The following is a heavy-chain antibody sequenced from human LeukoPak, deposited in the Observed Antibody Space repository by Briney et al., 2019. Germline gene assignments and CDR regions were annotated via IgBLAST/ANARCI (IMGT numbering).Heavy chain of an antibody. CDR2: ISDSGGSI. V-gene: IGHV3-23*01. CDR3: AKDGSRVQEFYDAFEN. CDR1: GFIFRSFA. Sequence: GGSLRLFCAASGFIFRSFAMLWLRQARGGGGEWVSGISDSGGSIFYGESVKGGFTVSRDNSKNTVYLQMNSQRAEDTPVYYCAKDGSRVQEFYDAFENWGQGTMVTVAS. J-gene: IGHJ3*02. D-gene: IGHD3-10*01.